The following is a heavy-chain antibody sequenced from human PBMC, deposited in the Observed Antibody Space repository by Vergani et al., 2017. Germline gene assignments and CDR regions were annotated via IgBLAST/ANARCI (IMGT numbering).Heavy chain of an antibody. Sequence: QVHLVESGGGVFQPGRSLRLSCVVPGFTSSYYGMHWVRQAPGKGLEWVAVISYDGTQKYYADSVKGRFTISRDNSKSTLYLQMNSLRTEDTAVYYCATKSCGTPGCQIGYFREWGQGTLVTVSS. D-gene: IGHD1-1*01. CDR3: ATKSCGTPGCQIGYFRE. J-gene: IGHJ1*01. CDR1: GFTSSYYG. CDR2: ISYDGTQK. V-gene: IGHV3-30*03.